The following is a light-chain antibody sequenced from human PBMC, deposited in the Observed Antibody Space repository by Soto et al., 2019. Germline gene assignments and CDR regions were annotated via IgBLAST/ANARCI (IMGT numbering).Light chain of an antibody. CDR2: KAS. Sequence: DIQMTQSPSTLSGSVGDRGTITCRASQTISSWLAWYQQKPGKAPKLLIYKASNLKSGVPSRFSGSGSGTEFTLTISSLQPDDFATYYCQQYNSYSFGQGTKVDIK. V-gene: IGKV1-5*03. J-gene: IGKJ1*01. CDR1: QTISSW. CDR3: QQYNSYS.